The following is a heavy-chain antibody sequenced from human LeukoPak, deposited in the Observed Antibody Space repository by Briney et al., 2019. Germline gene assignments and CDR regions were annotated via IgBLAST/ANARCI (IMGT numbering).Heavy chain of an antibody. CDR3: ARGFDILTGYKGHSTFDY. V-gene: IGHV4-39*07. D-gene: IGHD3-9*01. CDR1: GGSISSSSYY. J-gene: IGHJ4*02. Sequence: SETLSLTCTVSGGSISSSSYYWGWIRQPPGKGLEWIGSIYYSGSTYYNPSLKSRVTISVDTSKNQFSLKLSSVTAADTAVYYCARGFDILTGYKGHSTFDYWGQGTLVTVSS. CDR2: IYYSGST.